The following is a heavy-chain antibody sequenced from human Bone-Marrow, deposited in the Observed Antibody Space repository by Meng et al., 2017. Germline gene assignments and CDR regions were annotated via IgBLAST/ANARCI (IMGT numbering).Heavy chain of an antibody. J-gene: IGHJ6*02. D-gene: IGHD6-13*01. Sequence: GGSLRLSCAASGFTFDDYGMSWVRQAPGKGLEWVSGINWSGGSTGYADSVKGRFTISRDNAKNSLYLQMNSLRAEDTAVYYCARDRRAAGTKYYYGMDVWGQGTTVTVSS. CDR2: INWSGGST. V-gene: IGHV3-20*04. CDR1: GFTFDDYG. CDR3: ARDRRAAGTKYYYGMDV.